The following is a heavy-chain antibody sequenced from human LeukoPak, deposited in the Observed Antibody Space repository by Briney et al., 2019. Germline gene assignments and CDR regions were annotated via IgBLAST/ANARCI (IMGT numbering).Heavy chain of an antibody. Sequence: GGSLRLSCAASGLTFSKFPMGWVRQAPGRGLEWVSAISASGDVTFYADSPRGRFTISRDNSKSTLYLQMNGLRAEDTAIFYCAKSLFTSATGTGRAFHIWGQGTRVTVSS. V-gene: IGHV3-23*01. CDR1: GLTFSKFP. CDR3: AKSLFTSATGTGRAFHI. CDR2: ISASGDVT. D-gene: IGHD1-1*01. J-gene: IGHJ3*02.